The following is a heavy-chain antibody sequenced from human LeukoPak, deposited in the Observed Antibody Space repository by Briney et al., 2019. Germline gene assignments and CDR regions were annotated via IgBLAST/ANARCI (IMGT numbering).Heavy chain of an antibody. Sequence: GGSLRLSCGASGFTVSSNYMSWVRQAPGKGLEWVSVIYSGGSTYYADSVKGRFTTSRDNSKNTLYLQMNSLRAEDTAVYYCARDSLDSSGYSDYWGQGTLVTVSS. CDR1: GFTVSSNY. J-gene: IGHJ4*02. CDR2: IYSGGST. V-gene: IGHV3-66*01. D-gene: IGHD3-22*01. CDR3: ARDSLDSSGYSDY.